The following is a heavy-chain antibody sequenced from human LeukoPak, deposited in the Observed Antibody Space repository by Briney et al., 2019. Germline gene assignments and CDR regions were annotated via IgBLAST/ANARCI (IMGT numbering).Heavy chain of an antibody. D-gene: IGHD6-13*01. Sequence: ASVKVSCKASGGTFSSYAISWVRQAPGQGLEWMGGIIPIFGTANYAQKFQGRVTITTDESTSTAYMELSSLRSEDTAVYYCARSLKDSSSWYEAPYYYYGMDVWGQGTTVTVSS. V-gene: IGHV1-69*05. CDR3: ARSLKDSSSWYEAPYYYYGMDV. CDR2: IIPIFGTA. CDR1: GGTFSSYA. J-gene: IGHJ6*02.